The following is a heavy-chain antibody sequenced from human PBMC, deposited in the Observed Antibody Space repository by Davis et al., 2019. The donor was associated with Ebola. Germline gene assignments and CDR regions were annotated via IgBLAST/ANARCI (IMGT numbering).Heavy chain of an antibody. CDR2: IYYSGST. V-gene: IGHV4-61*08. D-gene: IGHD5-12*01. CDR3: ARGLGYSGYPFDY. J-gene: IGHJ4*02. CDR1: GGSTSSGVYY. Sequence: SETLSLTCTVSGGSTSSGVYYWSWFRHPPGKSLEWIGYIYYSGSTNYNPSLKSRVTISVDTSKNQFSLKLSSVTAADTVVYYCARGLGYSGYPFDYWGQGTLVTVSS.